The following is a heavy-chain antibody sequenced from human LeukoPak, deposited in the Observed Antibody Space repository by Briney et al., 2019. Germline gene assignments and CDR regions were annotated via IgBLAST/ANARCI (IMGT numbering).Heavy chain of an antibody. CDR2: ISYDGSNK. CDR1: GFTFTTYG. CDR3: AKLSPGRGDQGVDY. V-gene: IGHV3-30*18. Sequence: GGSLRLSCAASGFTFTTYGMHWVRQAPGKGLEWVAVISYDGSNKYYADSVKGRFTISRDNSKNTLYLQMNSLRAEDTAVYYCAKLSPGRGDQGVDYWGQGTLVTVSS. J-gene: IGHJ4*02. D-gene: IGHD2-21*02.